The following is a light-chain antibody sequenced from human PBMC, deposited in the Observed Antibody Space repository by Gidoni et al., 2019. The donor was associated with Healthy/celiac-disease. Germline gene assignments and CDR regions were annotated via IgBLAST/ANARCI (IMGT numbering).Light chain of an antibody. Sequence: DIQMTQSPSTLSASVGDRVTITCRASQSISSWLAWYQQKPGKAPKLLIYKASSLESGVPSMFSGSGSGTEFTLTISSLQPDDFATYYCQQYNSYPWTFGQXTKVEIK. V-gene: IGKV1-5*03. J-gene: IGKJ1*01. CDR3: QQYNSYPWT. CDR2: KAS. CDR1: QSISSW.